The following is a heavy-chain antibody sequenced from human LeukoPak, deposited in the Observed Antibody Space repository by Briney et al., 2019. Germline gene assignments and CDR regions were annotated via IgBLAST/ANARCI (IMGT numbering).Heavy chain of an antibody. Sequence: GGSLRLSCAASGFTFSSYEMSWVRQAPGKGLEWVGRIKTKTDGGTTDYAAPVKGRFTISRDDSKNTLYLQMNSLKTEDTAVYYCTTDYYDYVWGSYRPDYWGQGTLVTVSS. V-gene: IGHV3-15*01. J-gene: IGHJ4*02. CDR3: TTDYYDYVWGSYRPDY. CDR2: IKTKTDGGTT. D-gene: IGHD3-16*02. CDR1: GFTFSSYE.